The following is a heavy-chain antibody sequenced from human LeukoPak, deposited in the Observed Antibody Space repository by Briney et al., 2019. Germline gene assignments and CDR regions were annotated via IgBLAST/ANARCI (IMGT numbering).Heavy chain of an antibody. CDR2: IYYSGST. V-gene: IGHV4-39*01. CDR1: GGSISSSSYY. Sequence: SETLSLTCTVSGGSISSSSYYWGWIRQPPGKGLEWIGSIYYSGSTYYNPSLKSRVTISVDTSKNQFSLKLSSETAADTAVYYCASKYYDSSGYYYYYWGQGTLVTVSS. CDR3: ASKYYDSSGYYYYY. J-gene: IGHJ4*02. D-gene: IGHD3-22*01.